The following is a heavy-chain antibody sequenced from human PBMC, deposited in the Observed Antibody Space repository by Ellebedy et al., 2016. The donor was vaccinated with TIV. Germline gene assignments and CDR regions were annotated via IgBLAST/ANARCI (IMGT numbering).Heavy chain of an antibody. CDR1: GFTFSSYW. D-gene: IGHD4-17*01. CDR3: ARDPQNDYGDYGIDY. Sequence: GESLKISCAASGFTFSSYWMSWVRQAPGKGLEWVANIKQDGSEKYYVDSVKGRFTISRDNAKNSLYLQMNSLRAEDTAVYYCARDPQNDYGDYGIDYWGQGTLVTVSS. V-gene: IGHV3-7*01. CDR2: IKQDGSEK. J-gene: IGHJ4*02.